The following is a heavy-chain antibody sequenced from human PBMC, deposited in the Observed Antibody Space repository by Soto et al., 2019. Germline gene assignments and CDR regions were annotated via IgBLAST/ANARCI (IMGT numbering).Heavy chain of an antibody. J-gene: IGHJ4*02. V-gene: IGHV4-31*03. CDR1: WGSINSGGFY. D-gene: IGHD3-10*01. Sequence: ASGTPSLTCTVSWGSINSGGFYWSWIRQHPGKGLEWIGYIYYSGSTYYNPSLKSRVTISVDTSKNQFSLKLSSVTAADTAVYYCAVITMVRVDYWGQGTLVTVSS. CDR2: IYYSGST. CDR3: AVITMVRVDY.